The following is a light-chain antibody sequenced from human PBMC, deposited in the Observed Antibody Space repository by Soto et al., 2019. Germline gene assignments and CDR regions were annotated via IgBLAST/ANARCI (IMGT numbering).Light chain of an antibody. CDR3: SSYTSSSTLYYV. CDR2: EVS. CDR1: SSDVGGYNC. Sequence: QSALTQPASVSGSPGQSITISCTGTSSDVGGYNCVSWYQQHPGKAPKLMIYEVSNRPSGVSNRFSGSKSGNTASLTISGLQAEDEADYYCSSYTSSSTLYYVFGTGTKLTVL. J-gene: IGLJ1*01. V-gene: IGLV2-14*01.